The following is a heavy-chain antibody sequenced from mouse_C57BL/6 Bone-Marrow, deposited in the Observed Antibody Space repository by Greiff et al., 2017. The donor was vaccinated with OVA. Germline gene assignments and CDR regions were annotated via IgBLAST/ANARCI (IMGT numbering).Heavy chain of an antibody. Sequence: VQLQQPGAELVRPGSSVKLSCKASGYTFTSYWMHWVKQRPIQGLEWIGNIDPSDSETHYNQKFKDKATLTVDKSSSTAYMQLSSLTSEDSAVYYCARSRYYYGSSSDYWGQGTTLTVSS. CDR3: ARSRYYYGSSSDY. CDR2: IDPSDSET. V-gene: IGHV1-52*01. D-gene: IGHD1-1*01. J-gene: IGHJ2*01. CDR1: GYTFTSYW.